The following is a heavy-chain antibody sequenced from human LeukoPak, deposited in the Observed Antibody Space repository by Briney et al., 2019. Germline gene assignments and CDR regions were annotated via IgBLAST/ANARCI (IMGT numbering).Heavy chain of an antibody. CDR2: IYSGGST. J-gene: IGHJ2*01. CDR3: ARDGGPETGNPHWYFDL. CDR1: EFTFSSYA. D-gene: IGHD1-1*01. Sequence: GGSLRLSCAASEFTFSSYAMQWVRQAPGKGLEWVSVIYSGGSTYYADSVKGRFTISRDNSKNTLYLQMNSLRAEDTAVYYCARDGGPETGNPHWYFDLWGRGTLVTVSS. V-gene: IGHV3-66*01.